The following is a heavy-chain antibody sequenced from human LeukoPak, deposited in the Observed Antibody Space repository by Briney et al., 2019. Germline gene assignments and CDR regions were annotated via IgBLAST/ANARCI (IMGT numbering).Heavy chain of an antibody. CDR1: GYTFTRYG. J-gene: IGHJ4*02. D-gene: IGHD6-19*01. CDR2: ISADNGNT. V-gene: IGHV1-18*04. CDR3: ARDNGIAVAADY. Sequence: ASVKVSGKAYGYTFTRYGLSWVRQAPGQGLEWMGWISADNGNTNYAQKLQGRLTMTTDTSTSTAYMQLRSLRSDDTAIYYCARDNGIAVAADYWGQGTLVTVSS.